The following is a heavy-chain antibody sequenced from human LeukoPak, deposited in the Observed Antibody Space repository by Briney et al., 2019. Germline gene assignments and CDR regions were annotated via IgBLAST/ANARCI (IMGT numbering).Heavy chain of an antibody. J-gene: IGHJ3*02. CDR3: ARIIVVVPAAIRGAFDI. Sequence: SETLSLTCTVSGGSISSGDYHWSWIRQPPGKGLEWIGYIYYSGSTYYNPSLKSRVTISVDTSKNQFSLKLSSVTAADMAVYYCARIIVVVPAAIRGAFDIWGQGTMVTVSS. CDR2: IYYSGST. V-gene: IGHV4-30-4*08. CDR1: GGSISSGDYH. D-gene: IGHD2-2*02.